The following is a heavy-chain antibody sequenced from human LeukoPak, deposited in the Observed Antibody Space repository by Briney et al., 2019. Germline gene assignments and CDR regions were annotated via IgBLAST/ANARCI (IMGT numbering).Heavy chain of an antibody. V-gene: IGHV4-34*01. Sequence: PSETLSLTCAVYGGSFSGYYWSWIRQPPGKGLEWIGEINHSGSTNYSPSLKSRVTISVDTSKNQFSLKLSSVTAADTAVYYCARGTIAVAGTEFDPWGQGTLVTVSS. CDR1: GGSFSGYY. D-gene: IGHD6-19*01. J-gene: IGHJ5*02. CDR2: INHSGST. CDR3: ARGTIAVAGTEFDP.